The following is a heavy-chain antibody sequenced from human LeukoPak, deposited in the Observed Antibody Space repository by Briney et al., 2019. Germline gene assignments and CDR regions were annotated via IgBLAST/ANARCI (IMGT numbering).Heavy chain of an antibody. J-gene: IGHJ2*01. CDR1: GFTFSSYG. CDR3: ARVGTGSWYFDL. CDR2: INPDGGRI. V-gene: IGHV3-74*01. Sequence: GGSLRLSCAASGFTFSSYGMHWVRQAPGKGLVWVSRINPDGGRISYADSVRGRFTISRDNAKNTVYLQMNSLRAEDTAVYYCARVGTGSWYFDLWGRGTLVTFSS. D-gene: IGHD3-10*01.